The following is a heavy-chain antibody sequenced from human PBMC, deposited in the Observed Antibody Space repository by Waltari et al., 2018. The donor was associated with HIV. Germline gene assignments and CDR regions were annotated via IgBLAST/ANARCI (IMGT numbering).Heavy chain of an antibody. CDR3: ATIVDTAMAGRAFDI. Sequence: QVQLVQSGAEVKKPGASVKVSCKASGYTFTGSYMHLVRQAPGQGLEWMGRSNPNRGGTNYAQKFQGRVTMTRDTSISTAYMELSRLRSDDTAVYYCATIVDTAMAGRAFDIWGQGTMVTVSS. V-gene: IGHV1-2*06. CDR1: GYTFTGSY. CDR2: SNPNRGGT. J-gene: IGHJ3*02. D-gene: IGHD5-18*01.